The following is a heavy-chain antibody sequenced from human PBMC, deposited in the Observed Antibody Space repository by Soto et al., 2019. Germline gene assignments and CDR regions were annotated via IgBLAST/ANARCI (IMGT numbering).Heavy chain of an antibody. CDR1: GGSVISSNW. CDR2: IYHSGST. V-gene: IGHV4-4*02. J-gene: IGHJ5*02. CDR3: ASVGSDYDNSGYYLP. D-gene: IGHD3-22*01. Sequence: SETLSLTCIFSGGSVISSNWWSWVRQPPGKGLEWIGEIYHSGSTTYNPSLKSRATISVDKSENQFSLRLKSVTAADTAVYYCASVGSDYDNSGYYLPWGPGTLVTVSS.